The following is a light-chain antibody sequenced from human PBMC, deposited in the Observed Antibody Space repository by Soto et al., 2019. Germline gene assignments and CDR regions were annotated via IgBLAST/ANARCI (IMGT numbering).Light chain of an antibody. V-gene: IGLV1-40*01. Sequence: QSVLTQPPSLSGAPGQRVTISCTGSSSNIGAGYDVHWYQQLPGTAHKLLIYGNSNRPSGVPDRFSGSKSGTSASLAITGLQAEDEADYYCQSYDSSLSGWVFGGGTTLTAL. CDR3: QSYDSSLSGWV. CDR2: GNS. CDR1: SSNIGAGYD. J-gene: IGLJ3*02.